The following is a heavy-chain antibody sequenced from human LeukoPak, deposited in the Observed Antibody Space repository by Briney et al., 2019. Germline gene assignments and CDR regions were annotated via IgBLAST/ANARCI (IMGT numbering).Heavy chain of an antibody. J-gene: IGHJ4*02. D-gene: IGHD2-8*01. V-gene: IGHV3-30*04. Sequence: WRSLRLSCAASGFTFSSYAMHWVRQAPGKGLEWVAVISYDGSNKYYADSVKGRFTISRDNSKNTLYLQMNSLRAEDTAVYYCARDQHGPLDYWGQGTLVTVSS. CDR1: GFTFSSYA. CDR2: ISYDGSNK. CDR3: ARDQHGPLDY.